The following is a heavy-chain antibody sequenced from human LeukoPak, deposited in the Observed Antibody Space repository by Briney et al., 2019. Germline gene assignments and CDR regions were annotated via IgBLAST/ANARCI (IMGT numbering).Heavy chain of an antibody. CDR1: GGSFSGYY. J-gene: IGHJ4*02. CDR2: IYSGGNT. V-gene: IGHV3-66*01. Sequence: QPSETPSLTCAVYGGSFSGYYWSWVRQAPGKGLEWVSIIYSGGNTYYAGSVKGRFTISRDSSENTLYLQMNSLRAEDTAVYYCAGGNYFDYWGQGTLVTVSS. CDR3: AGGNYFDY.